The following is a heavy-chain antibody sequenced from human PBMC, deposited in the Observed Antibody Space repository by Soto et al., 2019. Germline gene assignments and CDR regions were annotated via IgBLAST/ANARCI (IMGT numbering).Heavy chain of an antibody. CDR3: ARGFGHYEGYTGMDV. Sequence: GASVKVSCKASGYTFTSYAMHWVRQAPGQRLERMGWINAGNGNTKYSQNLQGRVTVTADMSTSTAYMELRSLRSDDTAVYYCARGFGHYEGYTGMDVWGQGTTVTV. D-gene: IGHD4-17*01. V-gene: IGHV1-3*01. CDR2: INAGNGNT. J-gene: IGHJ6*01. CDR1: GYTFTSYA.